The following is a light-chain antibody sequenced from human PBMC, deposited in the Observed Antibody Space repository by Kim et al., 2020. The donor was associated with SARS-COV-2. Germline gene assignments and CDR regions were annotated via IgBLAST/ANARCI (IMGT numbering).Light chain of an antibody. V-gene: IGLV3-19*01. CDR2: GKN. Sequence: SSELTQDPAVSVALGQTVRITCQGDSLRSYYASWYQQKPGQAPVLVIYGKNNRPSGIPVRFSGSSSGNTASLTITGAQAEDEADYYCNSRDSSGVVFGGGTQLTVL. CDR3: NSRDSSGVV. CDR1: SLRSYY. J-gene: IGLJ2*01.